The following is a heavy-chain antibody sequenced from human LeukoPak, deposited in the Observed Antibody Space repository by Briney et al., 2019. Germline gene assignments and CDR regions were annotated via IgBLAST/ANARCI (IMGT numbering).Heavy chain of an antibody. CDR3: ARDYLVGAPLDS. D-gene: IGHD1-26*01. J-gene: IGHJ4*02. V-gene: IGHV4-4*07. CDR1: GVSITNYY. Sequence: PSETLSLTCTVSGVSITNYYWAWIRQPAGKGLEWIGRISGSTNYNPSPKSRVTISIDKPKNQFSLKLRSVTAADTALYYCARDYLVGAPLDSWGQGTLVTVSS. CDR2: ISGST.